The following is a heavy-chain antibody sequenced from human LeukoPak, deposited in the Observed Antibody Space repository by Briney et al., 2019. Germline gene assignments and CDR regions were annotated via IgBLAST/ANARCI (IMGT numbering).Heavy chain of an antibody. V-gene: IGHV4-59*01. Sequence: SQTLSLTCTVSGGSITSYYWSWIRQPPGKGVEWIGYFSYSGSTNYNPSLKSRVTISVDTSKNQFSLQLTSVTAADTAVYYCAKEGGTYFVNWGQGTLVTVSS. J-gene: IGHJ4*02. CDR2: FSYSGST. CDR1: GGSITSYY. D-gene: IGHD1-26*01. CDR3: AKEGGTYFVN.